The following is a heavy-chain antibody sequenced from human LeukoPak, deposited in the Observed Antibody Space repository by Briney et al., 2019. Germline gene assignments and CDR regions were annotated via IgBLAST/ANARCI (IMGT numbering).Heavy chain of an antibody. D-gene: IGHD6-19*01. Sequence: GGSLRLSCAASGLIFSSYGMHWVRQAPGKGLEWVAVISYDGSNKYYADSVKGRFTISRDNSKNTLYLQMNSLRSEDTAVYYCAILAALNQAIFDYWGQGTLVTVSS. CDR2: ISYDGSNK. CDR1: GLIFSSYG. V-gene: IGHV3-30*03. CDR3: AILAALNQAIFDY. J-gene: IGHJ4*02.